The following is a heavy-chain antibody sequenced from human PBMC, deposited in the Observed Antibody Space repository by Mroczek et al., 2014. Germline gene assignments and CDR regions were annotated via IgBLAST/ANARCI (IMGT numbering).Heavy chain of an antibody. Sequence: ESGGGVVQPGRSLRLSCAASGFTFSSYGMHWVRQAPGKGLEWVAVIWYDGSNKYYADSVKGRFTISRDNSKNTLYLQMNSLRAEDTAVYYCARDGHSGSYSTVLGAFDIWGQGTMVTVSS. CDR3: ARDGHSGSYSTVLGAFDI. J-gene: IGHJ3*02. V-gene: IGHV3-33*01. CDR1: GFTFSSYG. D-gene: IGHD1-26*01. CDR2: IWYDGSNK.